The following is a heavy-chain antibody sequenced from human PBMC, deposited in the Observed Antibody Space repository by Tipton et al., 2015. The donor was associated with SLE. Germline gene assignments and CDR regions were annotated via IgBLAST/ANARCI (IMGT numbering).Heavy chain of an antibody. CDR3: ARGPVYDSSGYYYFDY. J-gene: IGHJ4*02. Sequence: TLSLTCTVSGGSISGFFWNWIRQPPGKGLEWIGEIIHSGSTNYNPSLKSRVTISVDTSKNQFSLKLSSVTAADTAVYYCARGPVYDSSGYYYFDYWGQGTLVTVSP. D-gene: IGHD3-22*01. CDR1: GGSISGFF. CDR2: IIHSGST. V-gene: IGHV4-34*01.